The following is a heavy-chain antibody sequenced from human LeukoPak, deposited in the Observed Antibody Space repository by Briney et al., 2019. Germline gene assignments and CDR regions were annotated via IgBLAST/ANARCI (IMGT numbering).Heavy chain of an antibody. CDR2: IYHTGST. Sequence: PSETLSLTCTVSGGSISGHYWSWIRQPPGKGLEDIGYIYHTGSTNCNPSLKSRVTISIDTSKNEFSLKLSSVTAADTAVYYCARHGVTIFGVSNYFDPWGQGTLVTVSS. CDR1: GGSISGHY. J-gene: IGHJ5*02. D-gene: IGHD3-3*01. CDR3: ARHGVTIFGVSNYFDP. V-gene: IGHV4-59*11.